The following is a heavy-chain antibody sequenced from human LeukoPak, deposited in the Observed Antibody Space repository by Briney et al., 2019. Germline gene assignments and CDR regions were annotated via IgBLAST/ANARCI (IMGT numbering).Heavy chain of an antibody. J-gene: IGHJ6*02. D-gene: IGHD3-3*01. CDR1: GYTFTSYA. V-gene: IGHV1-3*01. Sequence: GASVKVSCKASGYTFTSYAMHWVRQAPGQRLEWMGWINAGNGNTKYSQKFQGRVTITRDTSASTAYMELSSLRSEDTAVYYCARVGRVFGVVITPYYYYGMDVWGQGTTVTVSS. CDR2: INAGNGNT. CDR3: ARVGRVFGVVITPYYYYGMDV.